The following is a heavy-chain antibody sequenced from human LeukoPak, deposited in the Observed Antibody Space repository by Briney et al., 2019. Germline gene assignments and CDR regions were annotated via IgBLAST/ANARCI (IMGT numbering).Heavy chain of an antibody. CDR3: AREEGFRNYDFWSGWPSLDRNWFDP. CDR2: IIPIFGTA. J-gene: IGHJ5*02. V-gene: IGHV1-69*05. Sequence: SVKVSCKASGGTFSSYAISWVRQAPGQGLEWMGGIIPIFGTANYAQKFQGRVTMTRDTSTSTVYMELSSLRSEDTAVYYCAREEGFRNYDFWSGWPSLDRNWFDPWGQGTLVTVSS. D-gene: IGHD3-3*01. CDR1: GGTFSSYA.